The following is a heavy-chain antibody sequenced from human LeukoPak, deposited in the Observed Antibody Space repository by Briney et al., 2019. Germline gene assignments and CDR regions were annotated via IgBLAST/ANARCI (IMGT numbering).Heavy chain of an antibody. CDR1: GFTFSSCG. V-gene: IGHV3-48*01. D-gene: IGHD2-2*01. J-gene: IGHJ5*02. CDR3: ARDRSVVVVPNWFDP. Sequence: GGSLRLSCAASGFTFSSCGMNWVRQAPGKGLEWVSYISSSSSTIYYADSVKGRFTISRDNAKNSLYLQMNSLRAEDTAVYYCARDRSVVVVPNWFDPWGQGTLVTVSS. CDR2: ISSSSSTI.